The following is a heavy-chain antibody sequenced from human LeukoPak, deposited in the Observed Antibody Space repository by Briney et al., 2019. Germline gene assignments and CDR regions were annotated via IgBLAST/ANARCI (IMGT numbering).Heavy chain of an antibody. J-gene: IGHJ6*02. V-gene: IGHV4-59*08. CDR3: AGSCGGGSCNHFYYGMDV. Sequence: SETLSLTCTVSNGSISSYYWSWIRQPPGKGLEWIGFIYYSGSTNYNPSLKSRVTISVDTSKNQYSLKLTSVTAADTAMYYCAGSCGGGSCNHFYYGMDVWDQGTTVTVSS. CDR1: NGSISSYY. D-gene: IGHD2-15*01. CDR2: IYYSGST.